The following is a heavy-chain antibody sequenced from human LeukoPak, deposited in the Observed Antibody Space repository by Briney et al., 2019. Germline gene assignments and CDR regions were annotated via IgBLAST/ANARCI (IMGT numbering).Heavy chain of an antibody. D-gene: IGHD6-13*01. Sequence: GGSLRLSCSASGFTFSTYAMHWVRQAPGKGLEYVSAISSNGGSTYYADSVKGRFIISRDNSKNTLYLQMSSLRAEDTAVYYCVNGDQSSWYRTLLYWGQGTLVTVSS. CDR1: GFTFSTYA. CDR3: VNGDQSSWYRTLLY. V-gene: IGHV3-64D*06. CDR2: ISSNGGST. J-gene: IGHJ4*02.